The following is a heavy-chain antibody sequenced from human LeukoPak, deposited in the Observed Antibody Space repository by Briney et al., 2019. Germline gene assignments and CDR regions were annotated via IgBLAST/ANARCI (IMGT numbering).Heavy chain of an antibody. CDR3: VKDRYARNWFVFQGFDY. D-gene: IGHD3-10*01. V-gene: IGHV3-9*03. CDR2: ISLNSGGI. J-gene: IGHJ4*02. Sequence: WIRQPPGKGLEWVSGISLNSGGIGYADSVKGRFTISRDNAKKSLYLQMSSLRAEDLGLYYCVKDRYARNWFVFQGFDYWGQGTLVTVSS.